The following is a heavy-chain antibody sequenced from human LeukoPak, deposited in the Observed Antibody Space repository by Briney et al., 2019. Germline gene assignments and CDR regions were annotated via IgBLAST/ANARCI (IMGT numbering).Heavy chain of an antibody. V-gene: IGHV3-7*01. J-gene: IGHJ4*02. D-gene: IGHD5-24*01. CDR2: IKEDGGEK. Sequence: PGGSLRLSCAASGFTFSSFWMGWVRQAPGKGLEWVANIKEDGGEKYYVDSVKGRFTISRDNAKNTLYLQMNSLRAEDTAVYSCGAYGVGYNDHWDQGTLVTVSS. CDR3: GAYGVGYNDH. CDR1: GFTFSSFW.